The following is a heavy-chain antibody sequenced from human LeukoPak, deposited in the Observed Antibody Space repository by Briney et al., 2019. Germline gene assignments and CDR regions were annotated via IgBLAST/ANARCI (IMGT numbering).Heavy chain of an antibody. V-gene: IGHV3-21*04. D-gene: IGHD4-23*01. J-gene: IGHJ4*02. CDR1: GVSFSSYI. Sequence: GGSLRLSCVASGVSFSSYIMNWVRQAPGKGLEWVSTISSGTGSYIYYADSVRGRFTISRDNAKNSLYLQMNSLRAEDTALYYSARDSHDYGGNYFDYWGQGTLVTVSS. CDR2: ISSGTGSYI. CDR3: ARDSHDYGGNYFDY.